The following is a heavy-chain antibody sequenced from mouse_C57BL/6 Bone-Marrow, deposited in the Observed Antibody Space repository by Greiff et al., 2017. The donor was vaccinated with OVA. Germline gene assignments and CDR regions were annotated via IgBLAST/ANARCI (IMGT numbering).Heavy chain of an antibody. CDR3: ARHSIGYGSSLYAMDY. CDR1: GFSLTSYG. J-gene: IGHJ4*01. CDR2: IWSDGST. Sequence: VQLQQSGPGLVAPSQSLSITCTVSGFSLTSYGVHWVRQPPGKGLEWLVVIWSDGSTTYNSALKSRLSISKDNSKSQVFLKMNSLQTDDTAMYYCARHSIGYGSSLYAMDYWGQGTSVTVSS. V-gene: IGHV2-6-1*01. D-gene: IGHD1-1*01.